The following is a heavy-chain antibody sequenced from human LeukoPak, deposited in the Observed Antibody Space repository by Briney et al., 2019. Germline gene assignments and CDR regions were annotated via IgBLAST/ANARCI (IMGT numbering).Heavy chain of an antibody. Sequence: GGSLRLSCAVSGITLSNYGMTWVRQAPGKGLEWVAGISDTGGRTNYADSVKGRFTISRDNPKNTLYLQMYSLRAEDTAVYFCAKRGVVIRVILVGFHKEAYYFDSWGQGALVTVSS. CDR2: ISDTGGRT. CDR1: GITLSNYG. J-gene: IGHJ4*02. CDR3: AKRGVVIRVILVGFHKEAYYFDS. D-gene: IGHD3-22*01. V-gene: IGHV3-23*01.